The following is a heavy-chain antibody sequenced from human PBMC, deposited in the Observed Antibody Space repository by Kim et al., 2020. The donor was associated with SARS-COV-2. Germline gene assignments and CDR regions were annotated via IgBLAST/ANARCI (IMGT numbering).Heavy chain of an antibody. CDR2: IYTSGST. V-gene: IGHV4-61*02. CDR3: ASGSDFDWPTLDY. CDR1: GGSISSGSYY. Sequence: SETLSLTCTVSGGSISSGSYYWSWIRQPAGKGLEWIGRIYTSGSTNYNPSLKSRVTISVDTSKNQFSLKLSSVTAADTAVYYCASGSDFDWPTLDYWGQGTLVTVSS. D-gene: IGHD3-9*01. J-gene: IGHJ4*02.